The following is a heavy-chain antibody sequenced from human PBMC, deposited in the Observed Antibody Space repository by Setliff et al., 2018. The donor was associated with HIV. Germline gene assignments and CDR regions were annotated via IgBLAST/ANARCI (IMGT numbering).Heavy chain of an antibody. D-gene: IGHD3-22*01. J-gene: IGHJ3*02. CDR1: GYTFSNYV. V-gene: IGHV1-3*01. Sequence: ASVKVSCKASGYTFSNYVMQWVRQAPGQGLEWMGWINAGNGDTRYSPKFQGRVTFTRDSSASTVYMEMSSLRSEDTAVYYCARDYFDSSAYHYGFGAFDIWGQGTMVTVS. CDR2: INAGNGDT. CDR3: ARDYFDSSAYHYGFGAFDI.